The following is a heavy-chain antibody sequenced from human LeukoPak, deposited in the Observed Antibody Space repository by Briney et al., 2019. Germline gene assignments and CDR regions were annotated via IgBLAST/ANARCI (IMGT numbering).Heavy chain of an antibody. Sequence: GGSLRLSCAGSGFSVSNYYMSWVRQAPGKGLEWVSLIRDGGETFYAASVKGRFTISRDNSKNTMYLQMNRLRVEDTAVYFCARDRAVTQDWVEFDPWGQGTLVPVFS. D-gene: IGHD4-17*01. CDR1: GFSVSNYY. V-gene: IGHV3-66*01. CDR3: ARDRAVTQDWVEFDP. CDR2: IRDGGET. J-gene: IGHJ5*02.